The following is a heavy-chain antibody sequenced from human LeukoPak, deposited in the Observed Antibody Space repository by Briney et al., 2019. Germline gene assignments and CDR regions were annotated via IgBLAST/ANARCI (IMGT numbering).Heavy chain of an antibody. V-gene: IGHV5-51*01. D-gene: IGHD3-10*01. CDR3: ALDAGAYGSGSYDY. CDR1: GYSFTIYW. CDR2: IYPGESDT. Sequence: GESLKISCQGSGYSFTIYWIGWVRQMPGKGLEWMGIIYPGESDTRYSPSFQGQVTISADKSISTAYLQWSSLKASDTAMYYCALDAGAYGSGSYDYWGQGTLVTVSS. J-gene: IGHJ4*02.